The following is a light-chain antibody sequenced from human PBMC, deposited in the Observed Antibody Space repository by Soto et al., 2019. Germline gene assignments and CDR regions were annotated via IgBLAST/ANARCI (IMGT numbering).Light chain of an antibody. CDR3: QQRYSWPPYT. J-gene: IGKJ2*01. CDR2: DAS. Sequence: EVVMRQSPATLSVSPGEGATLSCRASQGIGDTLAWYQHKPGQTPRLLIYDASNRAPGIPARFSGSGSGTDFTLTISSLEPEDFAVYYCQQRYSWPPYTFGPGTKLEIK. CDR1: QGIGDT. V-gene: IGKV3-11*01.